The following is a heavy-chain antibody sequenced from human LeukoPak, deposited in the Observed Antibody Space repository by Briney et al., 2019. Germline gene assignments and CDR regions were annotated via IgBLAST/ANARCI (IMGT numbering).Heavy chain of an antibody. J-gene: IGHJ4*02. CDR3: ARASSSSWPHFDY. D-gene: IGHD6-13*01. CDR1: GGSISSYY. Sequence: PSETLSLTCTVSGGSISSYYWSWIRQPPGKGLEWIGYIYYSGSTNYNPSLKSRVTISVDTSKNQFSLKLSSVTAADTAVYYCARASSSSWPHFDYWGQGTLVTVSS. V-gene: IGHV4-59*01. CDR2: IYYSGST.